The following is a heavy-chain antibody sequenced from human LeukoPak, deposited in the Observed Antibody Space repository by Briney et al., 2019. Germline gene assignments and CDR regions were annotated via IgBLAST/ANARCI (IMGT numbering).Heavy chain of an antibody. D-gene: IGHD5-12*01. V-gene: IGHV4-38-2*01. CDR1: GYSISSGYC. Sequence: SETLSLTCAVSGYSISSGYCWGWIRQPPGKGLEWIGSIYHSGSTYYNPSLKSRVTISVDTSKNQFSLKLSSVTAADTAVYYCARVSGYYYWGQGTLVTVSS. CDR2: IYHSGST. CDR3: ARVSGYYY. J-gene: IGHJ4*02.